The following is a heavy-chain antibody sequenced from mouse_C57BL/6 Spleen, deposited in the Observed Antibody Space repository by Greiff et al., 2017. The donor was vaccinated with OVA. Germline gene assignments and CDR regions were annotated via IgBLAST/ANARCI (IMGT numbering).Heavy chain of an antibody. D-gene: IGHD1-1*01. CDR3: ARRYFGSSRWFAY. V-gene: IGHV2-2*01. CDR1: GFSLTSYG. J-gene: IGHJ3*01. CDR2: IWSGGST. Sequence: VHLVESGPGLVQPSQSLSITCTVSGFSLTSYGVHWVRQSPGKGLEWLGVIWSGGSTDYNAAFISRLSISKDNSKNQVFFKMNSLQADDTAIDYCARRYFGSSRWFAYWGQGTLVTVSA.